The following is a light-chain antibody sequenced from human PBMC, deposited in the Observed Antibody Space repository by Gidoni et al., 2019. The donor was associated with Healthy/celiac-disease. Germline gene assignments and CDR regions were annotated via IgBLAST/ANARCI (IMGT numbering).Light chain of an antibody. CDR1: QSISSY. CDR2: AAS. Sequence: DIKMTQSPSSLSASVGDRVTITCRASQSISSYLNWYQQKPGKAPKLLIDAASSLQSGVPSRFSGSGSGTDFTLTISSLQPEDFATYYCQQSYSTPITFGQXTRLEIK. V-gene: IGKV1-39*01. J-gene: IGKJ5*01. CDR3: QQSYSTPIT.